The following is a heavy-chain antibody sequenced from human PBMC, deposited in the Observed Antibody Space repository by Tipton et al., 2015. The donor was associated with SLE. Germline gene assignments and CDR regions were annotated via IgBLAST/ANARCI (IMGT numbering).Heavy chain of an antibody. CDR2: ISYDGSNK. V-gene: IGHV3-30*04. Sequence: SLRLSCAASGFAFNKYAMSWVRQAPGKGLERVAVISYDGSNKYYADSVKGRFTISRDNAKDSMFLQMNNLRGEDTAQYYCAREISSGAFDYWGRGILVTVSS. J-gene: IGHJ4*02. CDR1: GFAFNKYA. D-gene: IGHD2-8*02. CDR3: AREISSGAFDY.